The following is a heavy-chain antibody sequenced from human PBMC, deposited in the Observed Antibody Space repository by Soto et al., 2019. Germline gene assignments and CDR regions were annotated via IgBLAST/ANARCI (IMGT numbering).Heavy chain of an antibody. J-gene: IGHJ5*02. V-gene: IGHV3-74*01. Sequence: GGSLRLSCAASGFTFSSYWMHWVRQAPGKGLVWVSRINSDGSSTSYADSVKGRFTISRDNAKNTLYLQMNSLRAEDTAVYYCARDHIVVVVAATRSAGWFDPWGQGTLVTVSS. CDR1: GFTFSSYW. CDR2: INSDGSST. CDR3: ARDHIVVVVAATRSAGWFDP. D-gene: IGHD2-15*01.